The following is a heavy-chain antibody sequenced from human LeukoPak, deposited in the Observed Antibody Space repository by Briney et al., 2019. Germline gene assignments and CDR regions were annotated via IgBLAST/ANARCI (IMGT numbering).Heavy chain of an antibody. V-gene: IGHV4-59*01. Sequence: PSETLSLTCTVSGGSISSYYWNWIRQPPGKGLEWIGYIYYSGITNYNPSLKSRVTISVDTPKSQFSLKPSSVTAADTALYYCARAGRWEGRPHAFDIWGQGTMVTVSS. CDR2: IYYSGIT. CDR3: ARAGRWEGRPHAFDI. CDR1: GGSISSYY. J-gene: IGHJ3*02. D-gene: IGHD1-26*01.